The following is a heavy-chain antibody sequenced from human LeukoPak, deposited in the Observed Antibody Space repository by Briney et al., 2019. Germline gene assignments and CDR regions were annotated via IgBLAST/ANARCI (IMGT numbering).Heavy chain of an antibody. D-gene: IGHD3-22*01. V-gene: IGHV1-2*02. J-gene: IGHJ4*02. Sequence: ASVKVSCKASGYTFTGYYINWVRQAPGQGLEWMGWINPNSGGTNYAQKFQGRVTITKDTSISTAYLYLSRLRSEDTAEHYCERRGLIRQYYYSSGYCYYVDYWGQGTLVTVSS. CDR1: GYTFTGYY. CDR3: ERRGLIRQYYYSSGYCYYVDY. CDR2: INPNSGGT.